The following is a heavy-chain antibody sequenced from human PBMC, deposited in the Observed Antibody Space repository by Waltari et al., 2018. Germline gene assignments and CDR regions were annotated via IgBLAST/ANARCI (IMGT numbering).Heavy chain of an antibody. CDR2: ISAYNGNT. J-gene: IGHJ3*02. Sequence: QVQLVQSGAEVKKPGASVKVSCKASGYTFTSYGISWVRQAPGQGLEWMGWISAYNGNTNYAQKLQGRVTMTTDTSTSTAYMELRSLRSDDTAVYYCARDTQLAVAAPPAAFGIWGQGTMVTVSS. CDR3: ARDTQLAVAAPPAAFGI. CDR1: GYTFTSYG. V-gene: IGHV1-18*01. D-gene: IGHD6-19*01.